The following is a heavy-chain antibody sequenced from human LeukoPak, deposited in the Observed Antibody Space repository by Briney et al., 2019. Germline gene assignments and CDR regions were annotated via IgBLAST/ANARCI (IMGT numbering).Heavy chain of an antibody. CDR3: ASGSGSYYYY. V-gene: IGHV3-21*01. CDR1: GFTFSTSW. CDR2: ISSSSSYI. Sequence: GGSLRLSCAASGFTFSTSWMSWVRQVPGKGLEWVSSISSSSSYIYYADSVKGRFTISRDNAKNSLYLQMNSLRAEDTAVYYCASGSGSYYYYWGQGALVTVSS. J-gene: IGHJ4*02. D-gene: IGHD1-26*01.